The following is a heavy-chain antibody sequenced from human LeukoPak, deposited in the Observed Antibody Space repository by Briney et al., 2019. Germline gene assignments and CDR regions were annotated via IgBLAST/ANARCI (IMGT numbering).Heavy chain of an antibody. V-gene: IGHV6-1*01. CDR3: ARAYYGSGSYYIPIHKFDY. J-gene: IGHJ4*02. Sequence: SQTLSLTCAISGDSVSSNSAAWNWIRQSPSRGLEWLGRTYYRSKWYNDYAVSVKSRITINPDTSKNQFSLQLNSVTPEDTAVYYCARAYYGSGSYYIPIHKFDYWGQGTLVTVSS. CDR2: TYYRSKWYN. D-gene: IGHD3-10*01. CDR1: GDSVSSNSAA.